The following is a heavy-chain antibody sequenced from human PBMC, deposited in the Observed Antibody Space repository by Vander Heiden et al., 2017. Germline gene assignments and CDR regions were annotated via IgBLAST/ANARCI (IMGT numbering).Heavy chain of an antibody. CDR3: AREGYNYGSRSV. CDR1: GVSITSGGYY. CDR2: IYHTGST. Sequence: QLLLQESGAGLVKPSQTLSLTCTVSGVSITSGGYYWTWIRQHPGKGLEWIGYIYHTGSTYYSPSLKTRLTISVDTAQNQFSLKLTSVTAADTAVYFCAREGYNYGSRSVWGQGSLVTVSS. J-gene: IGHJ1*01. V-gene: IGHV4-31*03. D-gene: IGHD5-18*01.